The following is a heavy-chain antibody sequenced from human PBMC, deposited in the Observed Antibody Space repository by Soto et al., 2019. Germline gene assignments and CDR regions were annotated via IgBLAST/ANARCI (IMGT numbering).Heavy chain of an antibody. D-gene: IGHD6-13*01. CDR2: ISGDSIYT. CDR3: ATGQQVRMADI. J-gene: IGHJ3*02. CDR1: GFTVSGYY. V-gene: IGHV3-11*03. Sequence: QVQLLESGGGLVKPGGSLRLSCAASGFTVSGYYMGWIRQPPGKGLEWISYISGDSIYTNHADSVKGRFTISRDNAKNSLYLQMNSLRAEDTAVYFCATGQQVRMADIWGQGTMGTVSS.